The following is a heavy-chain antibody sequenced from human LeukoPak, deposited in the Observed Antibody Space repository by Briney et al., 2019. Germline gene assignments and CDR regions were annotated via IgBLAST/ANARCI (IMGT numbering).Heavy chain of an antibody. Sequence: GASVKVSCKASGYTFTSYGISWVRQAPGQGLEWMGWISAYNGNTNYAQKLQGRVTMTTDTSTSTAYMELRSLRSDDTAVYYCARSGRITIFGAKRNWFDPWGQGTLVTVSS. V-gene: IGHV1-18*01. CDR3: ARSGRITIFGAKRNWFDP. D-gene: IGHD3-3*01. CDR2: ISAYNGNT. CDR1: GYTFTSYG. J-gene: IGHJ5*02.